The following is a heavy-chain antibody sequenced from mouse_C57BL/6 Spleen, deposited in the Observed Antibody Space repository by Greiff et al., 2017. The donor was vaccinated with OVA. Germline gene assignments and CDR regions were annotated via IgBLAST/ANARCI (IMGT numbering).Heavy chain of an antibody. CDR2: ISSGSSTI. Sequence: EVQRVEPGGGLVKPGGSLKLSCAASGFTFSDYGMHWVRQAPEKGLEWVAYISSGSSTIYYADTVKCRFTISRDNAKNTLFLQMTSLRSEDTAMYYCASPYDYGGTFGYWGQGTTLTVSS. CDR3: ASPYDYGGTFGY. V-gene: IGHV5-17*01. J-gene: IGHJ2*01. CDR1: GFTFSDYG. D-gene: IGHD2-4*01.